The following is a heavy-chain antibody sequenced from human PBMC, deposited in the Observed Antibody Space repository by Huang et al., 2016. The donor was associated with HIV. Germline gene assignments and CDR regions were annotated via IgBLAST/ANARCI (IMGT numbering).Heavy chain of an antibody. Sequence: QLQLQESGPGLVKPSETLSLACRVSGGSMSGGTFYWAWVRQPPGKGLEWIGNVYYSGTTYYNSSLKSRVTISIDMSRNQFSLKLNSVTATDTAVYYCASQQDNWFDPWGPGTLVTVSA. CDR1: GGSMSGGTFY. CDR2: VYYSGTT. V-gene: IGHV4-39*01. CDR3: ASQQDNWFDP. J-gene: IGHJ5*02.